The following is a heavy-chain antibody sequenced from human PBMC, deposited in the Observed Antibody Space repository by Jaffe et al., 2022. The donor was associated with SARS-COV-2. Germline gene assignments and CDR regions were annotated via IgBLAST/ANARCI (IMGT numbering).Heavy chain of an antibody. CDR3: VRGHPSGGAA. V-gene: IGHV3-64D*09. Sequence: EAQVVESGGGLVQPGGSLRLSCSDSGFTFSDYSMHWVRQAPGKGLEALSAITKDGGTISYTDSSRGRFTISRDNSRKTVYLQVTNLRPDDTALYYCVRGHPSGGAAWGPGTMVTVAS. CDR2: ITKDGGTI. CDR1: GFTFSDYS. J-gene: IGHJ3*01. D-gene: IGHD1-1*01.